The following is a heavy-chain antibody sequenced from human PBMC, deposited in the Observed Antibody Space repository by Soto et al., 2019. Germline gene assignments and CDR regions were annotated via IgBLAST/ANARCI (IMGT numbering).Heavy chain of an antibody. CDR1: GGSFSGYY. Sequence: TSETLSLTCAVYGGSFSGYYWTWIRQPPGTGLEWIGEINHSGSTHYNPSLKSRPIISVNTSKNQFSLKLTSATAADTAVYYCARDFKRYSRSPGPLEYWGQGTLVTVSS. CDR2: INHSGST. J-gene: IGHJ4*02. CDR3: ARDFKRYSRSPGPLEY. V-gene: IGHV4-34*09. D-gene: IGHD6-6*01.